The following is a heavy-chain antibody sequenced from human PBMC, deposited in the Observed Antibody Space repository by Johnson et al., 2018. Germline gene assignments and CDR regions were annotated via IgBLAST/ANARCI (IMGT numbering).Heavy chain of an antibody. Sequence: QERLQESGPGLVKPSETLSLTCTVSGGSISSQYWTWIRQSPGKGLEWIGYIFYRGSTNYNPSLKSRVTLSVDTYKNQFSLKLSSRTPADTALYYVASRPGTRDIIGPFDYWGQGTLVTVSS. CDR2: IFYRGST. CDR1: GGSISSQY. J-gene: IGHJ4*02. V-gene: IGHV4-59*11. CDR3: ASRPGTRDIIGPFDY. D-gene: IGHD2-15*01.